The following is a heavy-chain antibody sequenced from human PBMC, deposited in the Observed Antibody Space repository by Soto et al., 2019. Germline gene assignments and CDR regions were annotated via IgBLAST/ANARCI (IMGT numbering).Heavy chain of an antibody. Sequence: GASVKVSCKASGGTFSSYTISWVRQAPGQGLEWMGGIIPIFGTANYAQKFQGRVTITADESTSTAYMELSSLRSEDTAVYYCARHDSSGWSRYYYGMDVWGQGTTVTVSS. D-gene: IGHD6-19*01. CDR1: GGTFSSYT. CDR3: ARHDSSGWSRYYYGMDV. CDR2: IIPIFGTA. J-gene: IGHJ6*02. V-gene: IGHV1-69*13.